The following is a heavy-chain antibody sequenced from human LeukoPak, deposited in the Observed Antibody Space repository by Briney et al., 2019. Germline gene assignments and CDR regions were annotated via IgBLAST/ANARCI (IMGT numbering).Heavy chain of an antibody. CDR2: ISSSSSYI. Sequence: GGSLRLSCAASGFTFSSYSMNWVRQAPGKGLEGVSSISSSSSYIYYADSVKGRFTISRDNAKNSLYLQMNSLRAEDTAVYYCARDEDSSGWPSFDYWGQGTLVTVSS. D-gene: IGHD6-19*01. CDR3: ARDEDSSGWPSFDY. J-gene: IGHJ4*02. CDR1: GFTFSSYS. V-gene: IGHV3-21*01.